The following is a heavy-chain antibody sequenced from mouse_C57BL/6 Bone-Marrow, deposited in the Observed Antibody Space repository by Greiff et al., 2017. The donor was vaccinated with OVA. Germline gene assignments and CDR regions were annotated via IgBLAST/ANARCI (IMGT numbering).Heavy chain of an antibody. CDR1: GYSITSGYY. CDR3: ARDASNYKWYFDY. CDR2: ISYDGSN. D-gene: IGHD2-5*01. V-gene: IGHV3-6*01. J-gene: IGHJ2*01. Sequence: EVQLVESGPGLVKPSQSLSLTCSVTGYSITSGYYWNWIRQFPGNKLEWMGYISYDGSNNYNPSLKNRISITRDTSKNQFFLKLNSVTTEDTATYYCARDASNYKWYFDYWGQGTTLTVSS.